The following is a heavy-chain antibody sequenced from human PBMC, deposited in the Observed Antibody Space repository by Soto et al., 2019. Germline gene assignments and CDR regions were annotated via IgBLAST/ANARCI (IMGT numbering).Heavy chain of an antibody. D-gene: IGHD2-15*01. Sequence: SVKVPCKASGYTFTSYAMHWVRQAPGQRLEWMGWINAGNGNTKYSQKFQGRVTITRDTSASTAYMELSSLRSEDTAVYYCARERPLYCSGGSCYYFDYWGQGTLVTVSS. J-gene: IGHJ4*02. CDR2: INAGNGNT. CDR3: ARERPLYCSGGSCYYFDY. V-gene: IGHV1-3*01. CDR1: GYTFTSYA.